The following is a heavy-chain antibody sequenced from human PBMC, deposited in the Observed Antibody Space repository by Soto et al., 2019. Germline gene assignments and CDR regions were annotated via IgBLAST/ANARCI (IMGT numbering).Heavy chain of an antibody. D-gene: IGHD6-19*01. J-gene: IGHJ4*02. CDR1: GFTVSSNY. Sequence: GGSLRLSCAASGFTVSSNYMSWVRQAPGKGLEWVSVIYSGGSTYYADSVKGRLTISRDNSKNTLYLQMNSLRAEDTAVYYCARDPVPSIAVAGWGQGTLVTVSS. CDR2: IYSGGST. V-gene: IGHV3-53*01. CDR3: ARDPVPSIAVAG.